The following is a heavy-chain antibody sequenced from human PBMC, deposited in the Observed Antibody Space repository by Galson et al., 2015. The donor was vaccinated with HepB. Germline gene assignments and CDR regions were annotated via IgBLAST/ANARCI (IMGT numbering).Heavy chain of an antibody. D-gene: IGHD3-3*01. J-gene: IGHJ3*02. Sequence: SVKVSCKASDYTFTSYGISWVRQAPGQGLEWMGWISAYNGDTNYAQKIQGRATMTTDTSTSTAYMELRSLRSDDTALYYCARDTYYGVIIAHDAFDIWGQGTMVTVSS. CDR2: ISAYNGDT. CDR3: ARDTYYGVIIAHDAFDI. V-gene: IGHV1-18*01. CDR1: DYTFTSYG.